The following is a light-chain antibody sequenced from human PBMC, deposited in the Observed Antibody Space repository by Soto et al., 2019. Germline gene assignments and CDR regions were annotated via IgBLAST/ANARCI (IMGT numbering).Light chain of an antibody. J-gene: IGKJ1*01. CDR3: QQYNSYSEA. Sequence: DIQMTQSPSTLSASVGDRVTITCRASQSISSWLAWYQQKPGKAPKLLIYKASSLESGVTSRFSGSGSGTEFTLTISSLQPDDFATYYCQQYNSYSEAFGQGTKVDIK. CDR1: QSISSW. V-gene: IGKV1-5*03. CDR2: KAS.